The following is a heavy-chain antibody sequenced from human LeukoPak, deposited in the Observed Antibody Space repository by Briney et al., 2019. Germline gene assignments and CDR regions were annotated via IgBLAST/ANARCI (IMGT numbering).Heavy chain of an antibody. D-gene: IGHD2-2*01. J-gene: IGHJ4*02. CDR1: GGSISSGSYY. Sequence: SETLSLTCTVSGGSISSGSYYWSWIRQPAGKGLEWIGRIYTSGSTNYNPSLKSRVTISVDTSKNQFSLKLSPVTAADTAVYYCARDQAGRYCSSTSCSNDWGQGTLVTVSS. CDR3: ARDQAGRYCSSTSCSND. CDR2: IYTSGST. V-gene: IGHV4-61*02.